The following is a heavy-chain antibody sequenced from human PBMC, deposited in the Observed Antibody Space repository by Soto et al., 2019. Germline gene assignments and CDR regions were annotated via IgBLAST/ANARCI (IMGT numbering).Heavy chain of an antibody. CDR2: IQHDGGT. CDR1: GGSFSRYH. CDR3: ARGYGEEWPTSDF. J-gene: IGHJ4*02. D-gene: IGHD3-10*01. Sequence: QVQLQQWGAGLLKPSETLSLTCTVYGGSFSRYHWNWIRQAPGKGLEWIGEIQHDGGTNYSPSLEGRVTISVDTSKNEFSLKLSSVTAADTGVYYCARGYGEEWPTSDFWGQGTLVTVSS. V-gene: IGHV4-34*01.